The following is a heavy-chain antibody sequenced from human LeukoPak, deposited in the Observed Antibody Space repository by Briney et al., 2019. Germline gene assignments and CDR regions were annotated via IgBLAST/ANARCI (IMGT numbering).Heavy chain of an antibody. CDR1: GDTFSSYT. D-gene: IGHD5-24*01. V-gene: IGHV1-69*02. CDR2: IIPIFGIA. J-gene: IGHJ4*02. Sequence: GASVRLSCKASGDTFSSYTISWARDAPGQGLEWMGRIIPIFGIANYAQKFQGRVTITADKSTSTAYMELSSLRSEDTAVYYCARGREMVIWGQGTLVTVSS. CDR3: ARGREMVI.